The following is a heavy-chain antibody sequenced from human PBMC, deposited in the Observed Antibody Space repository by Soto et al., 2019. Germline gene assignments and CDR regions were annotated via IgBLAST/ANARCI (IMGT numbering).Heavy chain of an antibody. J-gene: IGHJ6*02. CDR2: IWYDGSNK. D-gene: IGHD5-12*01. CDR3: ARGEVATFTYYDYDYGMDV. V-gene: IGHV3-33*01. Sequence: QVQLVESGGGVVQPGRSLRLSCAASGFTFSSYGMHWVRQAPGKGLEWVAVIWYDGSNKYYADSVKGRFTISRDNSKNTLYLQMNSLRADDTAMYYWARGEVATFTYYDYDYGMDVWAQVPTATVSS. CDR1: GFTFSSYG.